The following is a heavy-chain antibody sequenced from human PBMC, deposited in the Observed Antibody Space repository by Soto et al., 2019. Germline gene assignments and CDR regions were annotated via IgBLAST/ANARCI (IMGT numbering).Heavy chain of an antibody. J-gene: IGHJ2*01. D-gene: IGHD5-18*01. CDR1: GGAFSSYA. CDR2: NLPLFNIS. Sequence: QVQLVQSGAEVKKPGSSVKVSCKASGGAFSSYAISWVRQAPGQGLEWMGGNLPLFNISNYAQKFQGRVTITADEPTSTAYMDLSNLTSEDTAVYYCARRRLGSGSWYFDLWGRGTLITVSS. CDR3: ARRRLGSGSWYFDL. V-gene: IGHV1-69*01.